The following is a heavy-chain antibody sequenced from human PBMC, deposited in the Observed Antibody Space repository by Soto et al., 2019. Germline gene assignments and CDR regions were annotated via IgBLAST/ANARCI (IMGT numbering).Heavy chain of an antibody. V-gene: IGHV2-5*02. J-gene: IGHJ6*02. Sequence: QITLKESGPTLVKPTQTLTLTCTFSGFSLSTSGVGVGWIRQPPGKALEWLALIYWDDDKRYSPSLKRRLTITKDTSKNQVVLTTTNMDPVRPDSYYCASILPPWGCMHVWGQGTTVTVSS. D-gene: IGHD7-27*01. CDR2: IYWDDDK. CDR1: GFSLSTSGVG. CDR3: ASILPPWGCMHV.